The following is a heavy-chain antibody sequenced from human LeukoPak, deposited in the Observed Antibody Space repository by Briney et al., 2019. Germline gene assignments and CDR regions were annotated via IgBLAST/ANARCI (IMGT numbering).Heavy chain of an antibody. CDR1: GGSISSSNW. V-gene: IGHV4-4*02. D-gene: IGHD3-22*01. CDR2: IYHSGST. CDR3: AREDYYDSGSNDY. Sequence: SETLSLTCAVSGGSISSSNWWSWVRQPPGKGLEWIGEIYHSGSTNYNPSLKSRVTISVDTSKNQFSLKLSSVTAADTAVYYCAREDYYDSGSNDYWGQGTLVTVSS. J-gene: IGHJ4*02.